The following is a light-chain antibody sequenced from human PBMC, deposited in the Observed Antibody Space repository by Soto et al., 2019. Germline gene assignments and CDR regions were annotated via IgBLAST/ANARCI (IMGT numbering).Light chain of an antibody. J-gene: IGLJ2*01. V-gene: IGLV2-14*03. CDR3: SSYTSSSPVV. Sequence: QSALTQPASVSGSPGQSITISCTGTNSDVGGYNYVSWYQHHPGKAPKLMIYDVTNRPSGVSNRFSVSKSGNTASLTISGLQAEDEADYYCSSYTSSSPVVFGGGTKLTVL. CDR1: NSDVGGYNY. CDR2: DVT.